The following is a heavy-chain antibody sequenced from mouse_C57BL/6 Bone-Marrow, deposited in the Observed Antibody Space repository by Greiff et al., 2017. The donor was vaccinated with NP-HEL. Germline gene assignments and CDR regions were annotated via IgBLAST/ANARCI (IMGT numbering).Heavy chain of an antibody. J-gene: IGHJ4*01. V-gene: IGHV5-12*01. CDR3: ARHPYGYYAMDY. CDR2: ISNGGGST. D-gene: IGHD1-1*01. CDR1: GFTFSDYY. Sequence: EVQGVESGGGLVQPGGSLKLSCAASGFTFSDYYMYWVRQTPEKRLEWVAYISNGGGSTYYPDTVKGRFTISRDNAKNTRYLQMSRLKSEDTAMYYCARHPYGYYAMDYWGQGTSVTVSS.